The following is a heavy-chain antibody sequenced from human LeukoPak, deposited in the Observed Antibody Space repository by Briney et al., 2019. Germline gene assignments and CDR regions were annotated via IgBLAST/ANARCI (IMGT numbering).Heavy chain of an antibody. J-gene: IGHJ4*02. Sequence: SETLSLTCTVSGGSISSSNWWSWVRQPPGKGLEWIGEIYHSGSTNYNPSLKSRVTISVDKSKNQFSLKLSSVTAADTAVYYCARASEYYDSSGWTPLSAPRYFDYWGQGTLVTVSS. CDR1: GGSISSSNW. CDR2: IYHSGST. V-gene: IGHV4-4*02. CDR3: ARASEYYDSSGWTPLSAPRYFDY. D-gene: IGHD3-22*01.